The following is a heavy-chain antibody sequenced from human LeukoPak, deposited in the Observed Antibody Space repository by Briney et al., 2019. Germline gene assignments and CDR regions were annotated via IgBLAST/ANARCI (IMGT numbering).Heavy chain of an antibody. D-gene: IGHD3-10*01. V-gene: IGHV4-34*01. Sequence: PSETLSLTCAVYGGSFSGYYWSWIRQPPGKGLEWIGEIDHSGSTNYNPSLKSRVTISVDTSKNQFSLKLSSVTAADTAAYYCARTQKKYGSGSYYNRYAFDIWGQGTMVTVSS. CDR1: GGSFSGYY. CDR2: IDHSGST. J-gene: IGHJ3*02. CDR3: ARTQKKYGSGSYYNRYAFDI.